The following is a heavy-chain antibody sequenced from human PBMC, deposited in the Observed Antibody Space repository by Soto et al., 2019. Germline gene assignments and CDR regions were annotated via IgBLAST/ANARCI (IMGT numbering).Heavy chain of an antibody. CDR1: GGTFSSYA. V-gene: IGHV1-69*13. J-gene: IGHJ4*02. Sequence: SVKVSFKASGGTFSSYAISWVRQAPGQGLEWMGGIIPIFGTANYAQKFQGRVTITADESTSTAYMELSSLRSEDTAVYYCAGYDLRFFDYWGQGTLVTVSS. CDR3: AGYDLRFFDY. CDR2: IIPIFGTA. D-gene: IGHD5-12*01.